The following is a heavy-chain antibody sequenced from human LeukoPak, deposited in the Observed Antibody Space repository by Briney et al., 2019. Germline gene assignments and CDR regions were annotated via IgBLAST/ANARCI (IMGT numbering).Heavy chain of an antibody. D-gene: IGHD4-11*01. V-gene: IGHV3-23*01. CDR3: ATLNVDYSRLQADY. CDR2: ISGSGGST. J-gene: IGHJ4*02. Sequence: GGSLRLSCAASGFTFSSYAMSWVRRAPGKGLEWVSAISGSGGSTYYADSVKGRFTISKDNSKNTLYLQMNSLRAEDTAVYYCATLNVDYSRLQADYWGQGTLVTVSS. CDR1: GFTFSSYA.